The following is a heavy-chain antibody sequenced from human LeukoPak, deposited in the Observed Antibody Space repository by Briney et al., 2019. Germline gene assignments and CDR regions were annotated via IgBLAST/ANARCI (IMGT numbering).Heavy chain of an antibody. Sequence: GGSLRLSCAASGFTFSSYAMSWVRQAPGKGLEWVSAISGSGGSTYYADSVKGRFTIPRDNSKNTLYLQMNSLRAEDTAVYYCAKVKGKQTGLWSDYYYYMDVWGKGTTVTVSS. CDR2: ISGSGGST. J-gene: IGHJ6*03. V-gene: IGHV3-23*01. CDR3: AKVKGKQTGLWSDYYYYMDV. CDR1: GFTFSSYA. D-gene: IGHD5-18*01.